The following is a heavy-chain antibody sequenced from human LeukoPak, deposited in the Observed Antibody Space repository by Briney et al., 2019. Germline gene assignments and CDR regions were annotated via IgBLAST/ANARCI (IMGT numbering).Heavy chain of an antibody. Sequence: SETLSLTCSVSGDSISSDYWSWIRQLAGKGLEWIGRIYTTGSTNYNPSLKSRVTMSVDMFKNQFSLKLSSVTAADTAVYYCASASGYWGQGTLVTVSS. CDR2: IYTTGST. CDR3: ASASGY. CDR1: GDSISSDY. J-gene: IGHJ4*02. V-gene: IGHV4-4*07. D-gene: IGHD6-19*01.